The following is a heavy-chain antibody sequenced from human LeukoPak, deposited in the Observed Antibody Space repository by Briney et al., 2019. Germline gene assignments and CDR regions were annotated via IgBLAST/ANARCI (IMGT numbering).Heavy chain of an antibody. CDR1: GFTFSSYA. D-gene: IGHD1-26*01. CDR2: ISGSGCST. CDR3: AKDYAVDELLPPRHDY. J-gene: IGHJ4*02. V-gene: IGHV3-23*01. Sequence: PGGSLRLSCAASGFTFSSYAMSWVRQAPGKGLEGVSAISGSGCSTYYADSVKGRFTISRDNSKNTLYLQMNSLRAEDTAVYYCAKDYAVDELLPPRHDYWGQGTLVTVSS.